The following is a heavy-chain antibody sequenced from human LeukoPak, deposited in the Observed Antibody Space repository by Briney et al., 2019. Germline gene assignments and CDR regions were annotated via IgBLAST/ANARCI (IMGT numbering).Heavy chain of an antibody. Sequence: GESLKISCKGSGYIFGNYWIGWVRQMPGKGLEWMAIIYPHDSDTRYSPSFQGQVTISADKSISTAYLQWSSLKASDTAMYYCARVKLGGPAVAFDIWGQGTMVTVSS. CDR3: ARVKLGGPAVAFDI. D-gene: IGHD6-25*01. V-gene: IGHV5-51*01. CDR1: GYIFGNYW. J-gene: IGHJ3*02. CDR2: IYPHDSDT.